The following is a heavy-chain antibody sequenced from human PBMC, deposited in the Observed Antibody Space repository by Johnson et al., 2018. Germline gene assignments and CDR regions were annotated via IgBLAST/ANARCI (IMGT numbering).Heavy chain of an antibody. CDR3: ARMQSVIWLAELYGMDG. Sequence: QVQLVQSGAEVKKPGASVKVSCKASGYTFTSYSIHWVRQAPGQGLEWVGIINPSGGSTTYAQKFQGRVTMTRDTSTTTVYMELSSLASEDTAVYYCARMQSVIWLAELYGMDGWGQGTTVTVSS. CDR2: INPSGGST. D-gene: IGHD3-10*01. CDR1: GYTFTSYS. J-gene: IGHJ6*02. V-gene: IGHV1-46*01.